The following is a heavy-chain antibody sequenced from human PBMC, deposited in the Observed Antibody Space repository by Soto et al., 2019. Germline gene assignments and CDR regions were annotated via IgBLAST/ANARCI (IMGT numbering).Heavy chain of an antibody. Sequence: SETLSLTCTVSDGSISNFYWSWIRQPPGKGLEWIGYISSSGNTNYNPSLKSRVSISVDTSKNQFSLNLTSVTAADTAVYYCARAPMVLTRSYFDPWGQGTPVTVSS. V-gene: IGHV4-59*01. CDR1: DGSISNFY. CDR2: ISSSGNT. D-gene: IGHD3-22*01. CDR3: ARAPMVLTRSYFDP. J-gene: IGHJ4*02.